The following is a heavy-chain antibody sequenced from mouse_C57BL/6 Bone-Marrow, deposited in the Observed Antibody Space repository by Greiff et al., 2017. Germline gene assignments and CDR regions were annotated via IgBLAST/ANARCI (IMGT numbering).Heavy chain of an antibody. CDR3: ARRSFYDGYYGRAY. CDR2: IYPGSGST. J-gene: IGHJ3*01. D-gene: IGHD2-3*01. CDR1: GYTFTSYW. V-gene: IGHV1-55*01. Sequence: QVQLQQPGAELVKPGASVKMSCKASGYTFTSYWITWVKQRPGQGLEWIGDIYPGSGSTNYNEKFKGKATLTVDTSSSTAYMQLSSLTSEDSAVYYCARRSFYDGYYGRAYWGQGTLVTVSA.